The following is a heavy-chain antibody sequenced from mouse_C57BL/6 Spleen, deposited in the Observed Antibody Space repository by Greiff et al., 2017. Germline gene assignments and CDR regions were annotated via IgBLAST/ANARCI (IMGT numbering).Heavy chain of an antibody. J-gene: IGHJ2*01. V-gene: IGHV1-69*01. Sequence: QVQLQQPGAELVMPGASVKLSCKASGYTFTSYWMHWVKQRPGQGLEWIGEIDPSDSYTNYNQKFKGKSTLTVDKSSSTAYMQLSSLTSEDSAVYYCARTVITTVVAPMYYCDYWGQGTTLTVSS. CDR2: IDPSDSYT. D-gene: IGHD1-1*01. CDR3: ARTVITTVVAPMYYCDY. CDR1: GYTFTSYW.